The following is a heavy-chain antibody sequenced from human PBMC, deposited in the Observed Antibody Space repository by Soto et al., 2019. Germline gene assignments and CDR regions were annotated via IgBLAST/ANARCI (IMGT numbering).Heavy chain of an antibody. CDR2: VYSSGSS. CDR3: ARVVRDYSKVMDP. CDR1: GYSTRGYY. Sequence: PSANLSLTCTVYGYSTRGYYWSWIRQPAGKALEWLGRVYSSGSSNYNPSLKSRVIMSVDTSKNTFSLNLTSVTAADTAVYYCARVVRDYSKVMDPWG. V-gene: IGHV4-4*07. D-gene: IGHD4-4*01. J-gene: IGHJ5*02.